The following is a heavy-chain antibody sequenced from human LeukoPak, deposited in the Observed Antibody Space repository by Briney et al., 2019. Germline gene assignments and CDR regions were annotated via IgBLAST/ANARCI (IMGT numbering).Heavy chain of an antibody. D-gene: IGHD3-10*01. Sequence: GGSPRLSCAASGFTFSSYAMSWVRQAPGKGLEWVSAISGSGGSTYYADSVKGRFTISRDNSKNTLHLQMNSLRAEDTAVYYCAKLFGGFGELPPRDYWGQGTLVTVSS. J-gene: IGHJ4*02. CDR2: ISGSGGST. CDR3: AKLFGGFGELPPRDY. V-gene: IGHV3-23*01. CDR1: GFTFSSYA.